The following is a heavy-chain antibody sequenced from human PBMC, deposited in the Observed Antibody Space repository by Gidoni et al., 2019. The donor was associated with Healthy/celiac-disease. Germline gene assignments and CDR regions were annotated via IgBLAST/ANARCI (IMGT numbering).Heavy chain of an antibody. V-gene: IGHV4-39*01. D-gene: IGHD2-2*01. CDR2: IYYSGST. CDR3: ARGSCSSTSCYYYYGMDV. CDR1: GGSISSSSYY. Sequence: QLQLQESGPGLVKPSETLSLTCTVSGGSISSSSYYWGWIRQPPGKGLEWIGSIYYSGSTYYNPSLKSRVTISVDTSKNQFSLKLSSVTAADTAVYYCARGSCSSTSCYYYYGMDVWGQGTTVTVSS. J-gene: IGHJ6*02.